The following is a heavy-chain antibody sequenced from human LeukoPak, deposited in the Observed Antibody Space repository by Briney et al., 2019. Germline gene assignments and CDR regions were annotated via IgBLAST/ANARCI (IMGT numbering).Heavy chain of an antibody. CDR3: ARGGGGFSFDC. CDR1: GLIVRNNY. V-gene: IGHV3-53*01. D-gene: IGHD3-16*01. Sequence: PGGSLRLSCAPFGLIVRNNYMSWVRPAQGQGLEWVSIIYSAGNTYYADSVKGRFTISRDSFKNTLYLQMNSLRAEDTAVYFCARGGGGFSFDCWGQGTLVTVSS. J-gene: IGHJ4*02. CDR2: IYSAGNT.